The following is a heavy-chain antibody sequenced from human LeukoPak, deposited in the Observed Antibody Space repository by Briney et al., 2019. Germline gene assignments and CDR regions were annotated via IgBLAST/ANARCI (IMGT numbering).Heavy chain of an antibody. J-gene: IGHJ4*02. V-gene: IGHV3-33*01. CDR2: IWYDGSNK. CDR1: GFTFSSYG. Sequence: GRSLRLSCAASGFTFSSYGMHWVRQAPGKGLEWVAVIWYDGSNKYYADSVKGRFTISRDNSKNTLYLQMNSLRAEDTAVYYCARDDKAYCGGDCYPPSLYWGQGTLVTVSS. D-gene: IGHD2-21*02. CDR3: ARDDKAYCGGDCYPPSLY.